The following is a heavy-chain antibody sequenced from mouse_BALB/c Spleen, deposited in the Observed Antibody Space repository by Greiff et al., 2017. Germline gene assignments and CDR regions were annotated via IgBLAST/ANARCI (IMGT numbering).Heavy chain of an antibody. V-gene: IGHV14-4*02. CDR2: IDPENGDT. CDR3: ARGYYGNHYYAMDY. D-gene: IGHD2-1*01. J-gene: IGHJ4*01. Sequence: VQLQQSGAELVRSGASVKLSCTASGFNIKDYYMHWVKQRPEQGLEWIGWIDPENGDTEYAPKFQGKATMTADTSSNTAYLQLSSLTSEDSAVYFCARGYYGNHYYAMDYWGQGTSVTVSS. CDR1: GFNIKDYY.